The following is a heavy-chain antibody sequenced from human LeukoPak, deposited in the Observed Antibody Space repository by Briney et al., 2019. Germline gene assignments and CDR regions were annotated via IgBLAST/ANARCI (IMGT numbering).Heavy chain of an antibody. V-gene: IGHV1-46*01. Sequence: ASVTVSCKASGYTFTNYHTHWVRQAPGQGLEWMGIIKSSGGTTIYAQNFQGRVTLTRDTSTSTVYMELSSLRSEDTAVYFCATEVSFTFYFDYWGQGSLVSVSS. J-gene: IGHJ4*02. CDR1: GYTFTNYH. CDR3: ATEVSFTFYFDY. D-gene: IGHD2/OR15-2a*01. CDR2: IKSSGGTT.